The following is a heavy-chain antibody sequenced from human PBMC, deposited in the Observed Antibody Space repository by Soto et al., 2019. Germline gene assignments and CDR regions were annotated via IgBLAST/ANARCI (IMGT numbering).Heavy chain of an antibody. D-gene: IGHD6-13*01. CDR3: ARVLSFQQQLFRFDP. CDR2: IYHSGST. V-gene: IGHV4-4*02. Sequence: QVQLQESGPGLVKPSGTLSHTCAVSGGSISSSNWWSWVRQPPGKGLEWIGEIYHSGSTNYNPSLKSRVTISVDKSKNQFSLKLSSVTAADTAVYYCARVLSFQQQLFRFDPWGQGTLVTVSS. J-gene: IGHJ5*02. CDR1: GGSISSSNW.